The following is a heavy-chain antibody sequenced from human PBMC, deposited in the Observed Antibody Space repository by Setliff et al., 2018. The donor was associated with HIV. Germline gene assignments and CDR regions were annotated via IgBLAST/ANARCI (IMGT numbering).Heavy chain of an antibody. Sequence: GASVKVSCKISGYTLTELSIHWVRQAPGKGLEWMANFDPEDGETFYAQKFQGRLTITKDTSTDTAYMELSSLRSDDTAMYYCATDPGYSSTWYSESFQHWGQGTVVTVSS. CDR2: FDPEDGET. CDR1: GYTLTELS. CDR3: ATDPGYSSTWYSESFQH. D-gene: IGHD6-13*01. V-gene: IGHV1-24*01. J-gene: IGHJ1*01.